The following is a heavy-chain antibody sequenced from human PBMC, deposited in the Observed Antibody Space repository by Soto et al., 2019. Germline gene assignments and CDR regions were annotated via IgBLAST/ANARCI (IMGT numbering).Heavy chain of an antibody. CDR2: IKQDGSEK. CDR3: ARDRNSGSYYWNFDY. CDR1: GFTFSSYW. Sequence: GGSLRLSCAASGFTFSSYWMSWVRQAPGKGLEWVANIKQDGSEKYYVDSVKGRFTISRDNAKNSLYLQMNSLRAEDTAVYYCARDRNSGSYYWNFDYCGQGTMVTV. J-gene: IGHJ4*02. D-gene: IGHD1-26*01. V-gene: IGHV3-7*01.